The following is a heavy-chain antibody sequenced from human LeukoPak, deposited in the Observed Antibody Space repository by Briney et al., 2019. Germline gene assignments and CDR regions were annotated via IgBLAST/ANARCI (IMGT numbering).Heavy chain of an antibody. D-gene: IGHD5-24*01. J-gene: IGHJ4*02. CDR2: IYHSGST. Sequence: SETLSLTCAVYGGSFSGYYWGWIRQPPGKGLEWIGSIYHSGSTYYNPSLKSRVTISVDTSKNQFSLKLSSVTAADTAVYYCARSSGQRWLQLFRNEYYFDYWGQGTLVTVSS. CDR3: ARSSGQRWLQLFRNEYYFDY. V-gene: IGHV4-38-2*01. CDR1: GGSFSGYY.